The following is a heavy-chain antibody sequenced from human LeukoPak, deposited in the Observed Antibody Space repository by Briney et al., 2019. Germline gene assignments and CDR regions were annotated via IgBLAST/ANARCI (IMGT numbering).Heavy chain of an antibody. CDR3: ARGLKWLLLDY. V-gene: IGHV3-7*01. CDR2: IKQDGSEK. Sequence: GGSLRLSCAGTGFTFSSYWMNWVRQAPGKGLEWVANIKQDGSEKYYVDSVKGRFTISRDNAKNSPYLQMNSLRAEDTAVYYCARGLKWLLLDYWGQGTLVTVSS. D-gene: IGHD3-3*01. J-gene: IGHJ4*02. CDR1: GFTFSSYW.